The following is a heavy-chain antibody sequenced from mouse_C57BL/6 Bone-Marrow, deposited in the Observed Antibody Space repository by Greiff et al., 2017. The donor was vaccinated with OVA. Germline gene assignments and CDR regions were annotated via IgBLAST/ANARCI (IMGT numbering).Heavy chain of an antibody. CDR1: GYTFTSYW. CDR3: AREGYYYGSSPYFDY. D-gene: IGHD1-1*01. Sequence: QVQLQQPGAELVMPGASVKLSCKASGYTFTSYWMHWVKQRPGQGLEWIGEIDPSDSYTNYNQKFKGKSTLTVDKSSSTAYMQLSSLTSEDSAVYYWAREGYYYGSSPYFDYWGQGTTLTVSS. CDR2: IDPSDSYT. J-gene: IGHJ2*01. V-gene: IGHV1-69*01.